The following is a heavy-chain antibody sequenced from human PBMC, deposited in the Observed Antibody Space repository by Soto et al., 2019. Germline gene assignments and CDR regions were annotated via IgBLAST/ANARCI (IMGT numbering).Heavy chain of an antibody. CDR2: MHHSGSS. CDR3: GRANSSGSPIDS. CDR1: GGSVNSPNW. D-gene: IGHD6-19*01. V-gene: IGHV4-4*02. Sequence: QVQLQQSGPGLVEPSGTLSLTCAVSGGSVNSPNWWNWVRQPPETGLEWIGEMHHSGSSNYNPSLKTRLTLSVDKSNNELSMNLNSVTAADTAIYYCGRANSSGSPIDSWGQGIRVTVSS. J-gene: IGHJ4*02.